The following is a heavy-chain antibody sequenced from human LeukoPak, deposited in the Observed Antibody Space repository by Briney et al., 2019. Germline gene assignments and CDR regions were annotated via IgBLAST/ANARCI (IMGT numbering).Heavy chain of an antibody. D-gene: IGHD1-14*01. Sequence: GGSLRLSCAASGFTFNGYWMSWVRQAPGKGLEWVANIKEDGSAQYYVGSVKGRFTISRDNAKNSLNLQMNSLRAEDTAVYYCARVTINVGSDYWGQGTLVTVSS. V-gene: IGHV3-7*01. CDR1: GFTFNGYW. CDR3: ARVTINVGSDY. J-gene: IGHJ4*02. CDR2: IKEDGSAQ.